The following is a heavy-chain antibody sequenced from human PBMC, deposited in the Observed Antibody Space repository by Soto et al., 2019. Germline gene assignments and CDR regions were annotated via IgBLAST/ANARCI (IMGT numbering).Heavy chain of an antibody. Sequence: QVQLQQWGAGLLKPSETLSLTCAVYGGSFSGYYWSWIRQPPGKGLEWIGEINHSGSTNYNPSLKNRVTISVDTSKNQLPLKLSSVTAADTAVYYCARRVTSRWFDPWGQGTLVTVSS. D-gene: IGHD2-21*02. CDR1: GGSFSGYY. CDR3: ARRVTSRWFDP. V-gene: IGHV4-34*01. J-gene: IGHJ5*02. CDR2: INHSGST.